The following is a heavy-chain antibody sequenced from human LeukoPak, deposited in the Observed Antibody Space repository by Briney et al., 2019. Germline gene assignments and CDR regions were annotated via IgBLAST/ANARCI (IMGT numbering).Heavy chain of an antibody. Sequence: GGSLRLSCAAFGFTFSDHYMDWVRQAPGRGQEWVGRTRDKANRYTTEYAASVKGRFTISRDDSKNSLFLQMNSLETEDTAVYFCARAGGSWKYQYAMDVWGQGTTVTVSS. D-gene: IGHD6-13*01. CDR1: GFTFSDHY. J-gene: IGHJ6*02. CDR3: ARAGGSWKYQYAMDV. CDR2: TRDKANRYTT. V-gene: IGHV3-72*01.